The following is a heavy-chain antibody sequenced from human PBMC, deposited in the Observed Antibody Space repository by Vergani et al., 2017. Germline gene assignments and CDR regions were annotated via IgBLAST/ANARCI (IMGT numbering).Heavy chain of an antibody. CDR3: ARSVVPAVPFDP. V-gene: IGHV4-61*02. Sequence: QVQLQESGPGLVKPSQTLSLTCTVSGGSISSGSYYWSWIRQPAGKGLEWLGRIYTSGSTNYNPSLKSRVTISVDTSKNQFSLKLSSVTAADTAVYYCARSVVPAVPFDPWGQGTLVTVSS. D-gene: IGHD2-2*01. J-gene: IGHJ5*02. CDR1: GGSISSGSYY. CDR2: IYTSGST.